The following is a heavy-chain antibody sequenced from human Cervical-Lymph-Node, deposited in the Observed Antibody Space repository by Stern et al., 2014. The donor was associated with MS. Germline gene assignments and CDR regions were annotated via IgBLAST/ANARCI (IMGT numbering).Heavy chain of an antibody. V-gene: IGHV3-33*01. CDR2: TWYHGSNK. CDR3: ARDRAAAGIFSS. D-gene: IGHD6-13*01. Sequence: VQLVESGGGVVQPGRSLRLSCAASGFTFSSYGMHWVRQAPGKGLEWVAVTWYHGSNKYYADSVKGRFTISRDNSNNTLFLQMNSLRVDDTAVYYCARDRAAAGIFSSWGQGTLVTVSS. J-gene: IGHJ5*02. CDR1: GFTFSSYG.